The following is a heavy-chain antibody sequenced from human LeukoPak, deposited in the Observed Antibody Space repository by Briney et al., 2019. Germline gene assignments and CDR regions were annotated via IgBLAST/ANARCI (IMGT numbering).Heavy chain of an antibody. CDR2: INHSGST. J-gene: IGHJ3*02. D-gene: IGHD3-10*01. CDR1: GGSFSGYY. CDR3: ARASWGDRGAFDI. V-gene: IGHV4-34*01. Sequence: SETLSLTCSVYGGSFSGYYWSWIRQPPGKGLEWTGEINHSGSTNYNPSLKSRVTFSVDTSKNQFSLKLSSVTAADTAVYYCARASWGDRGAFDIWGQGTMVTVSS.